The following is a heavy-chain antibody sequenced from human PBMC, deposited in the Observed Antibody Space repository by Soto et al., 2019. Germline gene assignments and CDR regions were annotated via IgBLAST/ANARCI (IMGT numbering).Heavy chain of an antibody. D-gene: IGHD3-3*01. Sequence: SETLSLTCTVSGGSISSSSYYWGWIRQPPGKGLEWIGSIYYSGSTYYNPSLKSRVTISVDTSKNQFSLKLSSVTAADTAVYYCARGVIFGDFDYWGQGTLVNVSS. CDR3: ARGVIFGDFDY. CDR2: IYYSGST. V-gene: IGHV4-39*07. J-gene: IGHJ4*02. CDR1: GGSISSSSYY.